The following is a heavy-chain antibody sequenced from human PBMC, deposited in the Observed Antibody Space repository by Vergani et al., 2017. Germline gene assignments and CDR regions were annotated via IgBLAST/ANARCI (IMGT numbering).Heavy chain of an antibody. CDR2: IRSKAYGGTT. V-gene: IGHV3-49*04. J-gene: IGHJ4*02. CDR1: GFTFGDYA. Sequence: EVQLVESGGGLVQPGRSLRLSCTASGFTFGDYAMSWVRQAPGKGLEWVGFIRSKAYGGTTEYAASVKGRFTIARDDSKSIAYLQMNSLKTEYTAVYYCTRDKSPYYDILTGPYYFDYWGQGTLVTVSS. D-gene: IGHD3-9*01. CDR3: TRDKSPYYDILTGPYYFDY.